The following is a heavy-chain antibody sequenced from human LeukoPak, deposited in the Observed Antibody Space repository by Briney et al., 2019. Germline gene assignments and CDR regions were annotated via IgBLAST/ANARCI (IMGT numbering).Heavy chain of an antibody. J-gene: IGHJ4*02. CDR1: GGSFSGYY. V-gene: IGHV4-34*01. CDR2: INHSGST. Sequence: SETLSLTCAVYGGSFSGYYWSWIRQPPGKGLEWIGEINHSGSTNYNPSLKSRVTISVDTSKNQFSLKLSSVTAADTAVYYCASSHRRTFDYWGQGTLVTVSS. CDR3: ASSHRRTFDY.